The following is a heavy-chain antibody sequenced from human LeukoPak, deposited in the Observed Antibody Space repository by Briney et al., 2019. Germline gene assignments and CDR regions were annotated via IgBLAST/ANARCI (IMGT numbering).Heavy chain of an antibody. D-gene: IGHD3-9*01. Sequence: PGGSLRLSCAASGFTFSSYAMSWVRQAPGKGLEWVSAISGSGGSTYYADSVKGRFTISRDNSKNTLYLQMNSLRAEDTAVYYCAKDRLGLVIITFWFDPWGQGTLVTVSS. CDR2: ISGSGGST. CDR1: GFTFSSYA. J-gene: IGHJ5*02. CDR3: AKDRLGLVIITFWFDP. V-gene: IGHV3-23*01.